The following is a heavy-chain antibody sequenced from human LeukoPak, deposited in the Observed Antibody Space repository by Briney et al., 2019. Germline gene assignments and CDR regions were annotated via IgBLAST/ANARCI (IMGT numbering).Heavy chain of an antibody. J-gene: IGHJ3*02. CDR3: ASRRDGSNYAAFDI. D-gene: IGHD5-24*01. Sequence: ASAKVSCKASGYTFTSYYMHWVRQAPGQGLEWMGIINFSGGTTSYPQKFQGRVTMTRDTSTSTVYMELSSLRSEDTAVYYCASRRDGSNYAAFDIWGQGTMVTVSS. CDR2: INFSGGTT. V-gene: IGHV1-46*01. CDR1: GYTFTSYY.